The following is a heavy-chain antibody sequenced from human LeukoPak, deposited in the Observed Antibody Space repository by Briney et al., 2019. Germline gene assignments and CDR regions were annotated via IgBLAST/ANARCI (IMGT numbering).Heavy chain of an antibody. D-gene: IGHD3-3*01. Sequence: GRSLRLSCAASGFTFDDYAMHWVRQAPGKGLEWVSGISWNSGSIGYADSVKGRFTISRDNAKNSLYLQMNSLRAEDTALYYCAKATYYDSWSGSGDAFDIWGQGTMVTVSS. CDR2: ISWNSGSI. CDR1: GFTFDDYA. J-gene: IGHJ3*02. CDR3: AKATYYDSWSGSGDAFDI. V-gene: IGHV3-9*01.